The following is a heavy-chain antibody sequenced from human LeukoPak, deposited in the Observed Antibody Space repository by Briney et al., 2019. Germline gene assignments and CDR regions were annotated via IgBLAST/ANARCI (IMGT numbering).Heavy chain of an antibody. D-gene: IGHD3-9*01. CDR1: GFTFSSYA. V-gene: IGHV3-23*01. CDR3: AKDPTRYFDWLLSKPYFDY. J-gene: IGHJ4*02. CDR2: ISGSGGST. Sequence: GGSLRLSCAASGFTFSSYAMNWVRQAPGKGLEWVSAISGSGGSTYYADSVKGRFTISRDNSKNTLYLQMNSLRAEDTAVYYCAKDPTRYFDWLLSKPYFDYWGQGTLVTVSS.